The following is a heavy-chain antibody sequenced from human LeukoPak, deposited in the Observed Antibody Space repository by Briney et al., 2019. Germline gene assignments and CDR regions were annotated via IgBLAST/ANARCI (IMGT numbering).Heavy chain of an antibody. V-gene: IGHV4-59*01. CDR1: GGSISSYY. Sequence: SETLSLTCTVSGGSISSYYWSWIRQPPGKGLEWIGYIYYSGSTNYNPSLKSRVTISVDTSKNQFSLKLSSVTAADTAVYYCARVPPRDSSSWYPHYWYFDLWGRGTLVTVSS. CDR2: IYYSGST. D-gene: IGHD6-13*01. J-gene: IGHJ2*01. CDR3: ARVPPRDSSSWYPHYWYFDL.